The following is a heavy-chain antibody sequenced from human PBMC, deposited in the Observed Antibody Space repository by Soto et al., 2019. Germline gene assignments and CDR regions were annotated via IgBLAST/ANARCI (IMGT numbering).Heavy chain of an antibody. J-gene: IGHJ5*02. Sequence: SETLSLTCSVSGAALNSGSYYWSWIRQVPGKGLEWIGHIYVTGAVDYNPSLRDRITISQDTSERQFSLNLRLVTAADTAVYYCARLRIATNNYKWFDPWGQGTLVTVSS. V-gene: IGHV4-31*03. CDR2: IYVTGAV. D-gene: IGHD2-21*01. CDR3: ARLRIATNNYKWFDP. CDR1: GAALNSGSYY.